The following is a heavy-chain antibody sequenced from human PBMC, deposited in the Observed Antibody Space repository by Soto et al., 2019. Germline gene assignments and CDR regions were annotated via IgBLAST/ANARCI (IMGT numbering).Heavy chain of an antibody. D-gene: IGHD3-10*01. Sequence: QVQLVESGGGVVQPGMSLRLSCAGSGFTFSSYGMDWVRQAPGKGLEWVAVISYDGSNKYYADSVKGRFTISRDNSKNTLYLKMSSLRADDTAVYYCAKDRMGAGVRGYFDYWGQGTLVTVSS. CDR2: ISYDGSNK. CDR1: GFTFSSYG. CDR3: AKDRMGAGVRGYFDY. V-gene: IGHV3-30*18. J-gene: IGHJ4*02.